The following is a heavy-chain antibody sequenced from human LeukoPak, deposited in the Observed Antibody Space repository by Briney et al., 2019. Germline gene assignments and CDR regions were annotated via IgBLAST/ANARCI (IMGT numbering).Heavy chain of an antibody. CDR2: IYHAGST. V-gene: IGHV4-4*02. CDR3: ARAAAVTGQFEF. CDR1: GASISCSNW. J-gene: IGHJ4*02. D-gene: IGHD6-19*01. Sequence: SETLSLTCTVSGASISCSNWWTWVRQPPGEALEWIGEIYHAGSTKYNPSLKSRLTISVDKSSNSFSLSLTSVTAADTAFYYCARAAAVTGQFEFWGQGTLVTVSS.